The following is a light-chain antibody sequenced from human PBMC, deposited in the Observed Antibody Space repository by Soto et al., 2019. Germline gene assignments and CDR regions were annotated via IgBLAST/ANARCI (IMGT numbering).Light chain of an antibody. CDR3: SSYTSSTLDV. Sequence: QSALTQPASVSGAPGQSITISCTGTSSDVGGYNYVSWYQQHPGKAPKLMIYEVSNWPSGVSNRFSGSKSGNTASLTISGLQAEDEADYYCSSYTSSTLDVFGTGTKLTVL. J-gene: IGLJ1*01. CDR2: EVS. V-gene: IGLV2-14*01. CDR1: SSDVGGYNY.